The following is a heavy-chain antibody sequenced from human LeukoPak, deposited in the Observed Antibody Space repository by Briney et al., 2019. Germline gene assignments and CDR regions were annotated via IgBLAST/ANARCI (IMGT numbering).Heavy chain of an antibody. Sequence: GGSLRLSCAASGFTFSSYGMNWVRQAPGKGLEWVSSISPSSTYIYYADSVKGRFTISRDTAKNSVYLQMSSLRAEDTAVYYCARDGEAYCGGDCYSKGDYMDVWGKGTTVTVSS. CDR2: ISPSSTYI. CDR3: ARDGEAYCGGDCYSKGDYMDV. CDR1: GFTFSSYG. J-gene: IGHJ6*03. V-gene: IGHV3-21*01. D-gene: IGHD2-21*02.